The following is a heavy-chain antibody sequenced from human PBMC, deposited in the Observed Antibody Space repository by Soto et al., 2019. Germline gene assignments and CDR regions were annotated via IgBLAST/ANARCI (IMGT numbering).Heavy chain of an antibody. V-gene: IGHV4-31*03. J-gene: IGHJ3*02. CDR2: IYYSGST. CDR3: ARDLGVFDAFDI. CDR1: GGSISSDGYY. D-gene: IGHD7-27*01. Sequence: PSETLSLTCTVSGGSISSDGYYWSWIRQHPGKGLEWIGYIYYSGSTYYNPSLKSRVTISVDTSKNQFSLKLSSVTAADTAVYYCARDLGVFDAFDIWGQGTMVTVSS.